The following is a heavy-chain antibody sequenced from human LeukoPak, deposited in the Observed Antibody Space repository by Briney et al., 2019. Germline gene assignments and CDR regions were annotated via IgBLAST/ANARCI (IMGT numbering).Heavy chain of an antibody. Sequence: GRSLRLSCTASGFTFGDYAMSWFRQAPGKGLEWVGFIRSKAYGGTTEYAASVNGRFTISRDDSKSIAYLQMNSLKTEDTAVYYCTSTASTVTTMGYYFDYWGQGTLVTVSS. CDR2: IRSKAYGGTT. CDR1: GFTFGDYA. D-gene: IGHD4-17*01. CDR3: TSTASTVTTMGYYFDY. J-gene: IGHJ4*02. V-gene: IGHV3-49*03.